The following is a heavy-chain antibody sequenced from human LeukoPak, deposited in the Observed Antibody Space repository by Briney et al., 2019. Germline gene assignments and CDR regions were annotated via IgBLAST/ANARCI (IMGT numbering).Heavy chain of an antibody. Sequence: SETLSLTCTVSGGSISSSNYYWGWIRQPPGKGLEWIGSIFYSGSTYYNPSLKSRVTISVDTSKNQFSLKLSSVTAADTAVYYCARAGDGYNYFDYRGQGTLVTVSS. CDR1: GGSISSSNYY. D-gene: IGHD5-24*01. CDR3: ARAGDGYNYFDY. CDR2: IFYSGST. J-gene: IGHJ4*02. V-gene: IGHV4-39*07.